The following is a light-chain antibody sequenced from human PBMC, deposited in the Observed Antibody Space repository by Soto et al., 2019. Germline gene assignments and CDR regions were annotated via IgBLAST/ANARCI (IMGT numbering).Light chain of an antibody. J-gene: IGKJ1*01. CDR1: QFVSSR. Sequence: DIVVTQSPATLSASPGERVTLSCRASQFVSSRLAWYQQRPGQVPRLLIYDTSTRATGIPDRFSGSGSGTDFTLTISRLEPEDFAVYYCQQYGSLSRTFGQGTKVEIK. CDR3: QQYGSLSRT. V-gene: IGKV3-20*01. CDR2: DTS.